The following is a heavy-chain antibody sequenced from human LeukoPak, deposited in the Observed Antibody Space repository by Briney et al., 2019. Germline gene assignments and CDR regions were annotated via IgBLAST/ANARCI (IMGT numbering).Heavy chain of an antibody. CDR2: IYYSGST. CDR3: SFFSTGTTLDY. D-gene: IGHD2/OR15-2a*01. CDR1: GGSISSSSYY. V-gene: IGHV4-39*07. J-gene: IGHJ4*02. Sequence: PSETLSLTCTVSGGSISSSSYYWGWIRQPPGKGLEWIGSIYYSGSTYYNPSLKSRVTISVDTSKNQFSLKLSSVTAADTAVYYCSFFSTGTTLDYWGQGTLVTVSS.